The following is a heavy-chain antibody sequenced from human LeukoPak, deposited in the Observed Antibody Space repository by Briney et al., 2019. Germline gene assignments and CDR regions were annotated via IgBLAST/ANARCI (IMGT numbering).Heavy chain of an antibody. D-gene: IGHD3-22*01. CDR1: GFTFSDYY. Sequence: GGSLRLSCAASGFTFSDYYMSWIRQAPGKGLEWVSYISSSGSTIYYADSVKGRFTISRDNAKNSLYLQMNSLRAEDTAVYYCARPSSALYYYEEVGAFDIWGQGTMVTVSS. CDR3: ARPSSALYYYEEVGAFDI. J-gene: IGHJ3*02. CDR2: ISSSGSTI. V-gene: IGHV3-11*04.